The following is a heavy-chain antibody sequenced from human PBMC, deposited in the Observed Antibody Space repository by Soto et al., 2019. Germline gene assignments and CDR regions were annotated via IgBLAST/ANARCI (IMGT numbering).Heavy chain of an antibody. Sequence: EVQLVESGGGLVKPGGSLRLSCAASGFTFSSYSMNWVRQAPGKGLEWVSSISSSSSYIYYADSVKGRFTISRDNAKNSRYLQMNSLRAEDTAVYYCARHYDILTGGYYYYYYMDVWGKGTTVTVSS. V-gene: IGHV3-21*01. CDR3: ARHYDILTGGYYYYYYMDV. CDR2: ISSSSSYI. CDR1: GFTFSSYS. J-gene: IGHJ6*03. D-gene: IGHD3-9*01.